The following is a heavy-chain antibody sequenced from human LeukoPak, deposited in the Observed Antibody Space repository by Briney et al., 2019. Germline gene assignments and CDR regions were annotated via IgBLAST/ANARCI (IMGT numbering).Heavy chain of an antibody. CDR2: ISISGSSR. J-gene: IGHJ4*02. V-gene: IGHV3-21*05. Sequence: GGSLRLSCAASGFSFSTHSMTWVRLAPGRGLEWLSFISISGSSRHYADSVKGRFTISRDNAKNSLYLQMNSLRAEDTAVYYCARGSYSSFDYWGQGTLVTVSS. D-gene: IGHD1-26*01. CDR3: ARGSYSSFDY. CDR1: GFSFSTHS.